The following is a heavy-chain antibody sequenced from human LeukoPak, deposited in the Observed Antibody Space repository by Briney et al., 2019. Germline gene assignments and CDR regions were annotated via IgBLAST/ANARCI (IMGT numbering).Heavy chain of an antibody. V-gene: IGHV3-9*01. D-gene: IGHD6-13*01. CDR1: GFTFDDYA. CDR3: AKSVYRKPASLVREYYYYGMDV. CDR2: ISWNSGSI. J-gene: IGHJ6*02. Sequence: PGGSLRLSCAASGFTFDDYAMHWVRQAPGKGLEWVSGISWNSGSIGYADSVKGRFTISRDNAKNSLYLQMNSLRAEDTALYYCAKSVYRKPASLVREYYYYGMDVWGQGTTVTVSS.